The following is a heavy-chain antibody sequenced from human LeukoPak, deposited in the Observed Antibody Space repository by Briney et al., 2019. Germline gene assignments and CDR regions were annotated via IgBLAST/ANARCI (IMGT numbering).Heavy chain of an antibody. CDR3: ARLPTYNWNDYGLDV. V-gene: IGHV3-23*01. J-gene: IGHJ6*02. D-gene: IGHD1-1*01. CDR1: GFTFSTYA. CDR2: IRGSGDRP. Sequence: GGSLRLSCAASGFTFSTYAMSWVRQAPGKGLEWVSGIRGSGDRPYYADSVKGRFTISRDNSKNTLYLQMNSLRPDDTAVYYCARLPTYNWNDYGLDVWGQGTTVTVSS.